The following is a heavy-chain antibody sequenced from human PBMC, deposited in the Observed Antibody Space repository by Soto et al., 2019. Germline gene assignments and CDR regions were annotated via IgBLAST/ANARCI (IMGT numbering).Heavy chain of an antibody. CDR1: GYTFTSYY. CDR2: INPSGGST. CDR3: AREENCSGGSCYSGYYYYGMDV. V-gene: IGHV1-46*01. D-gene: IGHD2-15*01. J-gene: IGHJ6*02. Sequence: WASVKVSCKASGYTFTSYYMHWVRQAPGQGLEWMGIINPSGGSTSYARKFQGRVTMTRDTSTSTVYMELSSLRSEDTAVYYCAREENCSGGSCYSGYYYYGMDVWGQGTTVTVSS.